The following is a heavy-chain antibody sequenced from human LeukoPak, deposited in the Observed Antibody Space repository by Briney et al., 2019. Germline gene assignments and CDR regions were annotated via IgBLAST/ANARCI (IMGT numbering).Heavy chain of an antibody. CDR1: GFTFDDYA. Sequence: GGSLRLSCAASGFTFDDYAMHWVRHAPGKGLEWVSGISWNSGSIGYADSVKGRFTISRDNAKNSLYLQMNSLRAEDTALYYCAKDMDYYDSSGYYGAYDYWGQGTLVTVSS. CDR2: ISWNSGSI. CDR3: AKDMDYYDSSGYYGAYDY. V-gene: IGHV3-9*01. D-gene: IGHD3-22*01. J-gene: IGHJ4*02.